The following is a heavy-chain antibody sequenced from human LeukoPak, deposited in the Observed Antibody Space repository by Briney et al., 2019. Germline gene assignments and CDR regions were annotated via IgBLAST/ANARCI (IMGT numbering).Heavy chain of an antibody. J-gene: IGHJ4*02. D-gene: IGHD1-1*01. Sequence: PGGSLRLSCAASGITFSSSAMNWVRQAPGKGLQWVSVISGGGHSTYYSDSVKGRFTISRDNSKNTLYLQMNSLRAEDTAVYYCARDSPTGILDYWGQGTLVTVSS. CDR2: ISGGGHST. CDR3: ARDSPTGILDY. CDR1: GITFSSSA. V-gene: IGHV3-23*01.